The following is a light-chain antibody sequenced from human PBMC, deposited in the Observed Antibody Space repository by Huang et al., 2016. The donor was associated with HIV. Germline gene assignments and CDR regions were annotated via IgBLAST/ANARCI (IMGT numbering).Light chain of an antibody. CDR3: HQRSAWPLT. J-gene: IGKJ4*01. CDR2: EAS. Sequence: EIVLTQSPATLSLSPGERATLSCRASQNVHSFLVWYQPKPGQAPRLLMYEASNRATGIPARFRGSGSGTDFTLTITNLQSEDSAVYYCHQRSAWPLTFGGGTKVEI. CDR1: QNVHSF. V-gene: IGKV3-11*01.